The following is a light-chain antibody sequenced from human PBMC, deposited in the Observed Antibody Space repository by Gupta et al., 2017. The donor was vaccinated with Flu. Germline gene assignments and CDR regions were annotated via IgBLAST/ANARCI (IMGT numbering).Light chain of an antibody. J-gene: IGKJ2*01. CDR2: AAS. Sequence: GTLSVSPGDRATLSCKASQNVGSSYLGWYQHNPDESPMLLIYAASTTATNLPDRFSGSGAATYFTLTIRILAPEDFVDYCCQLDGNSQSTFGQGTKLEIK. V-gene: IGKV3-20*01. CDR1: QNVGSSY. CDR3: QLDGNSQST.